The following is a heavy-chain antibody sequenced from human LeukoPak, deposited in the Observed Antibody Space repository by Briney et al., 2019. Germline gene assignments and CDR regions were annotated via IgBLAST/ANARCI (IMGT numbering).Heavy chain of an antibody. CDR1: GGSISSGDYY. J-gene: IGHJ4*02. CDR2: IYYSGST. Sequence: PSQTLSLTCTVSGGSISSGDYYWSWIRQPPGKGLEWIGYIYYSGSTYYNPPLKSRVTISVDTSKSQFSLKLSSVTAADTAVYYCAREWELLAYFDYWGQGTLVTVSS. V-gene: IGHV4-30-4*08. D-gene: IGHD1-26*01. CDR3: AREWELLAYFDY.